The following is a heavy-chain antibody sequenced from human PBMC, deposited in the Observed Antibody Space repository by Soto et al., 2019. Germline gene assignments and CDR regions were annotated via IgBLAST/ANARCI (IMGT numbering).Heavy chain of an antibody. J-gene: IGHJ3*02. CDR1: GYPVTAYY. V-gene: IGHV1-2*02. CDR3: ARGGGVGVAGSAAFDM. D-gene: IGHD3-3*01. Sequence: QLHLVQSGAVVKKPGASVTVSCSASGYPVTAYYMHWVRQAPGRGLEWMGGINPATGAAKYTQTIRGRVTMTRATSTSTVFMEPSGPTSADPAAFYWARGGGVGVAGSAAFDMWGQGTLVTVSS. CDR2: INPATGAA.